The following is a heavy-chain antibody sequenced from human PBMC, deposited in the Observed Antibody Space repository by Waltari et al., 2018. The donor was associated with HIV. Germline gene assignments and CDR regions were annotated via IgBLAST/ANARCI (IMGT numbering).Heavy chain of an antibody. CDR1: GFSVSSNC. D-gene: IGHD2-21*02. V-gene: IGHV3-53*01. CDR2: IYSGGST. CDR3: ARGFGCGGDCYYFDY. Sequence: EVQLVESGGGLIQPGGSLRLSCAASGFSVSSNCISWVRQAPGKGLEWVSVIYSGGSTYYADSVKGRFTISRDNSKNTLYLQMNSLRAEDTAVYYCARGFGCGGDCYYFDYWGQGTLVTVSS. J-gene: IGHJ4*02.